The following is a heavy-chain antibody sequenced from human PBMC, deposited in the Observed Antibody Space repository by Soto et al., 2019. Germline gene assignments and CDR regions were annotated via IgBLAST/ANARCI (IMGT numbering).Heavy chain of an antibody. Sequence: SETLSLTCAVSGGSISSGGYSWSWIRQPPGKGLEWIGYIYHSGSTYYNPSLKSRVTISVDRYKNQFFLMLSSVTAADTAVYYIARSEGYGESDYFFFDGMDVGGQETTSTVS. CDR2: IYHSGST. V-gene: IGHV4-30-2*01. CDR1: GGSISSGGYS. J-gene: IGHJ6*02. CDR3: ARSEGYGESDYFFFDGMDV. D-gene: IGHD3-10*01.